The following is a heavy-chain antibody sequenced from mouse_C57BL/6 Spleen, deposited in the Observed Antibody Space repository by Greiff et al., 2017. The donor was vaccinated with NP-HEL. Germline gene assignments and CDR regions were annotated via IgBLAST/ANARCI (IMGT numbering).Heavy chain of an antibody. V-gene: IGHV5-16*01. J-gene: IGHJ4*01. Sequence: EVKLMESEGGLVQPGSSMKLSCTASGFTFSDYYMAWVRQVPEKGLEWVANINYDGSSTYYLDSLKSRFIISRDNAKNILYLQMSSLKSEDTATYYCARAYYDYYYAMDYWGQGTSVTVSS. CDR3: ARAYYDYYYAMDY. D-gene: IGHD2-4*01. CDR1: GFTFSDYY. CDR2: INYDGSST.